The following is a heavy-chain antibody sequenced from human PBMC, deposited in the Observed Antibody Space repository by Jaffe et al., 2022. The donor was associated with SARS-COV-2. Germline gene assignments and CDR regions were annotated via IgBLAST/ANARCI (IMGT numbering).Heavy chain of an antibody. CDR1: GYTFTSYD. J-gene: IGHJ4*02. CDR3: ARGRTIVGATLGY. D-gene: IGHD1-26*01. Sequence: QVQLGQSGAEVKKPGASVKVSCKASGYTFTSYDINWVRQASGQGLEWMGWMNPNSGNTAYAQKFQGRLIMTRNTSISTAYMELSNLRSEDTAVYYCARGRTIVGATLGYWGQGTLVTVSS. V-gene: IGHV1-8*01. CDR2: MNPNSGNT.